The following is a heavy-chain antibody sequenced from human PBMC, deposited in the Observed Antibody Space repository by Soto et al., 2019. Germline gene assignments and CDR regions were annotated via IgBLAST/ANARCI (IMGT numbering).Heavy chain of an antibody. V-gene: IGHV3-21*01. CDR3: ATGGPRGYCSGGSCYVDYMDV. CDR1: GFTFSSYS. Sequence: GGSLRLSCAASGFTFSSYSMNWVRQAPGKGLEWVSSISSSSSYIYYADSVKGRFTISRDNAKNSLYLQMNSLRAEDTAVYYCATGGPRGYCSGGSCYVDYMDVWGKGTTVTVSS. D-gene: IGHD2-15*01. J-gene: IGHJ6*03. CDR2: ISSSSSYI.